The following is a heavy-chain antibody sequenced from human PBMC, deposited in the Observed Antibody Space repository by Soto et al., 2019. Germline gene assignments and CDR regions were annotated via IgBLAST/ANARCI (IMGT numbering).Heavy chain of an antibody. Sequence: GAPVKVSCKASGGTLGSYSISWVRQAPGQGPEWMGGIIPIPGTANYAQKFQGRVTIAADESTSTAYMELSSLRSEDTAVYYCARSQGSSTSLEIYYYYYYGMDVWGQGTTVTVSS. CDR1: GGTLGSYS. J-gene: IGHJ6*02. CDR3: ARSQGSSTSLEIYYYYYYGMDV. CDR2: IIPIPGTA. D-gene: IGHD2-2*01. V-gene: IGHV1-69*13.